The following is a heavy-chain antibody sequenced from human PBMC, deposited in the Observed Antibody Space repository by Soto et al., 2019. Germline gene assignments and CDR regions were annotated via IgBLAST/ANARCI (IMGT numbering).Heavy chain of an antibody. V-gene: IGHV4-39*01. J-gene: IGHJ4*02. CDR2: IYYSGST. CDR3: ARRGYYDSSGYY. D-gene: IGHD3-22*01. Sequence: QLQLQESGPGLVKPSETLSLTCTVSGGSISSSSYYWGWIRQPPGKGLEWIGSIYYSGSTYYNPSLKSRVTISVDTSKNQFSLKLSSVTAADTAVYYCARRGYYDSSGYYWGQGTLVTVSS. CDR1: GGSISSSSYY.